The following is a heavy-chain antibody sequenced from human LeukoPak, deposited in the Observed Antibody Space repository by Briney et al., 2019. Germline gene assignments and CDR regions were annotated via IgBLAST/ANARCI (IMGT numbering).Heavy chain of an antibody. CDR2: INSGGTTT. CDR1: GFAFSTYT. Sequence: GGSLRLSCATCGFAFSTYTMNWARQAPGKGLEWVASINSGGTTTHYADSVKGRFTISRDNAQNVLYLQMNGLRVDDAAVYYCLRGDSRDFWGQGTLVTVSS. J-gene: IGHJ4*02. D-gene: IGHD3-22*01. V-gene: IGHV3-21*06. CDR3: LRGDSRDF.